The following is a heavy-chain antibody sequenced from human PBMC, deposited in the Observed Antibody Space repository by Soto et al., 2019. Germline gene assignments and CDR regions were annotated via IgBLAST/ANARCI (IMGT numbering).Heavy chain of an antibody. J-gene: IGHJ5*02. CDR3: ARIRRGHCSGGSCYVVGWFDP. Sequence: GSGPTLVNPTETLTLTCTVSGFSLSNARMGVSWIRQPPGKALEWLAHIFSNDEKSYSTSLKSRLTISTDTSKSQVVLTMTNMDPVDTATYYCARIRRGHCSGGSCYVVGWFDPWGQGTLVTVSS. V-gene: IGHV2-26*01. D-gene: IGHD2-15*01. CDR1: GFSLSNARMG. CDR2: IFSNDEK.